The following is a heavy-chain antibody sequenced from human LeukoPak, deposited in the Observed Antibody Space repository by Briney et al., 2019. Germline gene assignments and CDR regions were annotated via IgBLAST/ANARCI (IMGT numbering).Heavy chain of an antibody. CDR2: IIPMFGTA. CDR3: ARLAVADTRRDY. J-gene: IGHJ4*02. Sequence: SVKVSCKASGGTFISYAISWVRQAPGQGLEWMGRIIPMFGTANYAQKFQGRVTITTDESTSTAYMELSSLRSEDTAVYYCARLAVADTRRDYWGQGTLVTVSS. CDR1: GGTFISYA. V-gene: IGHV1-69*05. D-gene: IGHD6-19*01.